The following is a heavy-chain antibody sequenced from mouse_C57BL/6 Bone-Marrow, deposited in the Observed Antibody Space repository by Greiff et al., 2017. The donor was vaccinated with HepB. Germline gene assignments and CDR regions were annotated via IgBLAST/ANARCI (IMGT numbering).Heavy chain of an antibody. CDR1: GYTFTSYT. J-gene: IGHJ2*01. D-gene: IGHD1-1*01. CDR2: INPSSGYT. CDR3: ARGYCGSLYYFDY. Sequence: QVHVKQSGAELARPGASVKMSCKASGYTFTSYTMHWVKQRPGQGLEWIGYINPSSGYTKYNQKFKDKATLTADKSSSTAYMQLSSLTSEDSAVYYCARGYCGSLYYFDYWGQGTTLTVSS. V-gene: IGHV1-4*01.